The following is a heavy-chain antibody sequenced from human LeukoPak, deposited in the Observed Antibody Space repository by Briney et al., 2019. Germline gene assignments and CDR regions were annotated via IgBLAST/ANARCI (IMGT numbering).Heavy chain of an antibody. CDR1: GFTFSSYA. Sequence: GGSLRLSCAASGFTFSSYAMSWVRQAPGKGLEWVSAISGSGGSTYYADSVKGRFTISRDSAKNSLYLQMNSLRAEDTAVYYCARFRTWGDKAFDYWGQGTLVTVSS. CDR2: ISGSGGST. J-gene: IGHJ4*02. CDR3: ARFRTWGDKAFDY. D-gene: IGHD2-21*02. V-gene: IGHV3-23*01.